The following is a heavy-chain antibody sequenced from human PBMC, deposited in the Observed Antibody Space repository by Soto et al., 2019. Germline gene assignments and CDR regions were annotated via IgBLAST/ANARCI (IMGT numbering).Heavy chain of an antibody. CDR3: AKPGYSSSAFDS. Sequence: GGSLRLSCAVPGGIFHGYGMHWVRQAPGKGLEWVAIVRCDGSSIEYADSVKGRFTISRDNSMSTLYLQLRSLKPDDTAVYYCAKPGYSSSAFDSWGQGTLVTVSS. CDR1: GGIFHGYG. CDR2: VRCDGSSI. J-gene: IGHJ4*02. V-gene: IGHV3-30*02. D-gene: IGHD2-2*01.